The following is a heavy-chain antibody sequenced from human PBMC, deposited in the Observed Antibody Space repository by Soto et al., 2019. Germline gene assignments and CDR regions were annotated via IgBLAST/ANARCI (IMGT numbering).Heavy chain of an antibody. V-gene: IGHV4-39*02. Sequence: SETLSLTCTVSGGSINRTGYYWGWIRQPPGKGLEWIGSIYFSGSTSYNPSLKSRVTMSVDTSKNQLSLKVGSVTAEDTAVYYCARDPYGDHTGWFDPWGQGTLVTVSS. CDR1: GGSINRTGYY. J-gene: IGHJ5*02. CDR3: ARDPYGDHTGWFDP. D-gene: IGHD4-17*01. CDR2: IYFSGST.